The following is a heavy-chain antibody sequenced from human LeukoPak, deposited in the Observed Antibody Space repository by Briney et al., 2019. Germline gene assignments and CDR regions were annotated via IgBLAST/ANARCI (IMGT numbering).Heavy chain of an antibody. J-gene: IGHJ4*02. CDR3: AKGIKSHAYYYGSGSYFDY. V-gene: IGHV3-23*01. CDR1: GFRFSIYG. D-gene: IGHD3-10*01. CDR2: ISGSGGST. Sequence: GGSLRLSCVASGFRFSIYGMSWVRQAPGKGLEWVSGISGSGGSTYYADSVKGRFTISRDNSKNTLYLQMNSLRAEDTAVYYCAKGIKSHAYYYGSGSYFDYWGQGTLVTVSS.